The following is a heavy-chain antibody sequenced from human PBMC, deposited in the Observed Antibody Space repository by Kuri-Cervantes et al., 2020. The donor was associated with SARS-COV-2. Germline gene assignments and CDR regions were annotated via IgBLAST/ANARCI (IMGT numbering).Heavy chain of an antibody. CDR2: ISSSSSYI. J-gene: IGHJ4*02. Sequence: ETLSLTCAASGFTFSSYSMNWVRQAPGKGLEWVSSISSSSSYIYYADSVKGRFTISRDNAKNSLYLQMNSLRAEDTAVYYCARELSGGSVWGQGTLVTVSS. D-gene: IGHD2-15*01. V-gene: IGHV3-21*01. CDR1: GFTFSSYS. CDR3: ARELSGGSV.